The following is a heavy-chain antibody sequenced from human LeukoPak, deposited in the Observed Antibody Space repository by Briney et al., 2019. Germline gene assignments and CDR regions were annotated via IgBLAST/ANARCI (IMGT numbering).Heavy chain of an antibody. D-gene: IGHD1-26*01. CDR1: GFTFSSYS. V-gene: IGHV3-21*01. Sequence: GGSLRLSCAASGFTFSSYSMNWVRQAPGKGLEWVSSISSSSSYIYYADSVKGRFTISRDNAKNSLYLQMNSLRAEDTAVYYCARGGVGHGPGTDYWGQGTLVTVSS. CDR3: ARGGVGHGPGTDY. CDR2: ISSSSSYI. J-gene: IGHJ4*02.